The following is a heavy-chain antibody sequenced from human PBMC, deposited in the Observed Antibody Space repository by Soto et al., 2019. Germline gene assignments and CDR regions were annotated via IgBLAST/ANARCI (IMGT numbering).Heavy chain of an antibody. CDR1: GFTYISHG. V-gene: IGHV3-23*01. CDR2: LSRGGGST. D-gene: IGHD5-12*01. Sequence: EAQLLESGGELIQPGGALRLSCAASGFTYISHGMSWVRQAPGKGLEWIAGLSRGGGSTYYAVSVKGRFTVSRDNSKNTLDLIMNSLRVEDTALYYCARDGQYRTDGFDIWGQGTMVTVAS. CDR3: ARDGQYRTDGFDI. J-gene: IGHJ3*02.